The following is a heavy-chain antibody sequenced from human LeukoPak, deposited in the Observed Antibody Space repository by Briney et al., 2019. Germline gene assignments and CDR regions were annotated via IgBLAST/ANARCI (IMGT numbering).Heavy chain of an antibody. D-gene: IGHD3-22*01. CDR1: GGSISGYY. Sequence: PSETLSLTCTVSGGSISGYYWSWIRQPPGKGLEWIGYIYYSGSTNYNPSLKSRVTISVDTSKNQFSLKLSSVTAADTAVYYCARLVVEDAFDIWGQGTMVTVSS. V-gene: IGHV4-59*01. CDR3: ARLVVEDAFDI. CDR2: IYYSGST. J-gene: IGHJ3*02.